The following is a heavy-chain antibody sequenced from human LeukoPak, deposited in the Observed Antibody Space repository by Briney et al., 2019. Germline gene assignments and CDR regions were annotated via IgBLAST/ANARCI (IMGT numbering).Heavy chain of an antibody. J-gene: IGHJ4*02. V-gene: IGHV4-4*07. CDR3: ARDQEWFGELFWDY. CDR1: GGSISSYY. D-gene: IGHD3-10*01. CDR2: IYTSGST. Sequence: SETLSLTCTVSGGSISSYYWSWIRQPAGKGLEWIGRIYTSGSTNYNPSLKSRVTMSVDTSKNQFSLKLSSVTAADTAVYYCARDQEWFGELFWDYWGQGTLVTVSS.